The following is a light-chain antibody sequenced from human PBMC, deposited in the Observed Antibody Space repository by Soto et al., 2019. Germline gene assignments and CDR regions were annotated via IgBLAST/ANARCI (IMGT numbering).Light chain of an antibody. J-gene: IGKJ1*01. CDR3: QQYNNWLWT. Sequence: EIVMTQPPATLSMSPGERATLSCRASQSVSSNLAWYQQKPGQAPRLLIYGASTRATGIPARFSGSGSGTEFTLTISSLQSEDFAVYYCQQYNNWLWTFGQGTKVEIK. V-gene: IGKV3-15*01. CDR2: GAS. CDR1: QSVSSN.